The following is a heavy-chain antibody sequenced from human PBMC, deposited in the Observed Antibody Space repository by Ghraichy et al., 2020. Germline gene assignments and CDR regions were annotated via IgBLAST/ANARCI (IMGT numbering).Heavy chain of an antibody. V-gene: IGHV3-64D*06. D-gene: IGHD3-16*01. CDR2: ISSNGGST. J-gene: IGHJ4*02. Sequence: LSLTCSASGFTFSSYAMHWVRQAPGKGLEYVSAISSNGGSTYYADSVKGRFTISRDNSKNTLYLQMSSLRAEDTAVYYCVKESKFGFDYWGQGTLVTVSS. CDR3: VKESKFGFDY. CDR1: GFTFSSYA.